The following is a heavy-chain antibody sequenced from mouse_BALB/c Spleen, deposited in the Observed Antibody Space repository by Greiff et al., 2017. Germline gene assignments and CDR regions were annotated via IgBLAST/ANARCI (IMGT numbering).Heavy chain of an antibody. V-gene: IGHV1S81*02. CDR1: GYTFTSYY. J-gene: IGHJ4*01. Sequence: VQLQQSGAELVKPGASVKLSCKASGYTFTSYYMYWVKQRPGQGLEWIGEINPSNGGTNFNEKFKSKATLTVDKSSSTAYMQLSSLTSEDSAVYYCTREYGKYYYAMDYWGQGTSVTVSS. CDR2: INPSNGGT. D-gene: IGHD2-10*02. CDR3: TREYGKYYYAMDY.